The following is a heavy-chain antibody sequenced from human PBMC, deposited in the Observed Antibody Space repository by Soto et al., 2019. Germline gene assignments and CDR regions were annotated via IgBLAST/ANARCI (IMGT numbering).Heavy chain of an antibody. CDR3: GRGRSGQIVVLH. CDR1: GYTFTGHY. Sequence: ASVKVSCKASGYTFTGHYIHWVRQAPEQGPEWMGEIGPESGATRYAQRFQGRVTMTRDMSITTVYMELNNLRPDDTAVYYCGRGRSGQIVVLHWGQGTPVTVSS. CDR2: IGPESGAT. D-gene: IGHD5-12*01. V-gene: IGHV1-2*02. J-gene: IGHJ4*02.